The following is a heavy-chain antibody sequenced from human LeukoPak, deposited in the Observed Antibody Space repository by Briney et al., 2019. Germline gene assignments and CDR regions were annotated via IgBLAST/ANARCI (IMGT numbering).Heavy chain of an antibody. CDR2: ISYDGSNK. Sequence: GGSLRLSCAASGFTFSSYGMHWVRQAPGKGLEWVAVISYDGSNKYYADSVKGRFTISRDNSKNTLYLQMNSLRAEDTAVYYCASSKLYSSGWYNYWGQGTLVTVSS. D-gene: IGHD6-19*01. J-gene: IGHJ4*02. CDR3: ASSKLYSSGWYNY. V-gene: IGHV3-30*03. CDR1: GFTFSSYG.